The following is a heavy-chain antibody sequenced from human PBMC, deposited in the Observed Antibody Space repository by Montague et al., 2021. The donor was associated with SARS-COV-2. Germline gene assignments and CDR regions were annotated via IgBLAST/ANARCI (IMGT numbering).Heavy chain of an antibody. CDR3: ASQPIPVTGSGEFDY. V-gene: IGHV4-39*01. CDR2: IFYSGST. J-gene: IGHJ4*02. D-gene: IGHD6-19*01. Sequence: SETLSLTCTVSGSSISSETHYWGWIRQPPGKGLEWIGSIFYSGSTYYNSSLKSRVSISVDTSKNQCSLRLRSVTAADTAVYYCASQPIPVTGSGEFDYWGQGTLVTVSS. CDR1: GSSISSETHY.